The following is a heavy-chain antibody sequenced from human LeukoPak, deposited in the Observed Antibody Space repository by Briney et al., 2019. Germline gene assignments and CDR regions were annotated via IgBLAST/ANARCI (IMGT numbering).Heavy chain of an antibody. Sequence: ESGPTLVKPTQTLTLTFTFSGFSLTTRGASVGWILQSPGKALEWLALIYWYDDKRYSLSLKNRLIITKDTSKNQVVLIMTNVDPVDTATYYCAHRLVGLDSFDYWGQGTLVTVSS. CDR3: AHRLVGLDSFDY. V-gene: IGHV2-5*01. CDR2: IYWYDDK. D-gene: IGHD3/OR15-3a*01. CDR1: GFSLTTRGAS. J-gene: IGHJ4*02.